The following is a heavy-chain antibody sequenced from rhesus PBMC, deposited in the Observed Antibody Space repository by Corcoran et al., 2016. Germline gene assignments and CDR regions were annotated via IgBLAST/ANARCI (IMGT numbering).Heavy chain of an antibody. D-gene: IGHD3-16*01. CDR3: ARGSYYSGSSDY. V-gene: IGHV4-65*01. CDR1: GGSISSSNW. CDR2: ISGSSVST. Sequence: QVQLQESGPGLVKPSETLSLTCAVSGGSISSSNWWSWIRQPPGKGLEWIGYISGSSVSTYYNPSLKSRATISTDTSKNQFSLKLSSVTAADTAVYYCARGSYYSGSSDYWGQGVLVTVSS. J-gene: IGHJ4*01.